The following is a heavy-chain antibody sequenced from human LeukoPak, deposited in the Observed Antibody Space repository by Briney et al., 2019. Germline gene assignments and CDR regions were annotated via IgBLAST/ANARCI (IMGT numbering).Heavy chain of an antibody. CDR2: VYHGGST. CDR3: ARDEPWEGI. J-gene: IGHJ3*02. Sequence: SETLSLTCAVSGGSISSGGYSWSWIRQPPGKGLEWVGYVYHGGSTNYNPSLKSRVTISVDTSKNQFSLKLSSVTAADTAVYYCARDEPWEGIWGQGTMVTVSS. D-gene: IGHD1-26*01. V-gene: IGHV4-30-2*01. CDR1: GGSISSGGYS.